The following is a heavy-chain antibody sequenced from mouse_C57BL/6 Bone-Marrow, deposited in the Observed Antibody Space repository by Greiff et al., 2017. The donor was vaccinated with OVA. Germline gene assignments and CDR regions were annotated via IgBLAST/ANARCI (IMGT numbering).Heavy chain of an antibody. CDR1: GYTFTSYW. CDR2: IHPISGST. CDR3: ARGGFYYSNYVGWYFDV. V-gene: IGHV1-64*01. J-gene: IGHJ1*03. D-gene: IGHD2-5*01. Sequence: QVQLQQPGAELVKPGASVKLSCQTSGYTFTSYWLHWVKLRPGQGLEWIGMIHPISGSTKYNEKFNSKATLTVDKSSSTAYMQLSSMTSEDSAVYYCARGGFYYSNYVGWYFDVWGTGTTVTVSS.